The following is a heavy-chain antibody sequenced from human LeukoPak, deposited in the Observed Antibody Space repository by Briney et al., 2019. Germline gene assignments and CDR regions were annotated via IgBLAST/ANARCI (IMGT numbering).Heavy chain of an antibody. CDR3: ARWYSSGWYSDY. Sequence: GGSLRLSCAASGFTFTTYWMHWVRQAPGKGLVWVSHINSDGSITSYADSAKGRFTISRDNAKNTLYLQMNSLRAEDTAVYYCARWYSSGWYSDYWGQGTLVTVSS. V-gene: IGHV3-74*01. J-gene: IGHJ4*02. CDR2: INSDGSIT. D-gene: IGHD6-19*01. CDR1: GFTFTTYW.